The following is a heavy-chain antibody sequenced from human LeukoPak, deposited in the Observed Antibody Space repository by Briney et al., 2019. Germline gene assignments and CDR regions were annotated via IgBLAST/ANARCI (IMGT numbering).Heavy chain of an antibody. D-gene: IGHD1-14*01. Sequence: PGGSLRLSCAASGFTFNNYWMHWVRQAPGKGLECVSIISDDSSFTYYLDSVKGRSTIFRDNSKNTLYLQMNSLRAEDTAVYYCARDHRVHYFDYWGQGTLVTVSS. J-gene: IGHJ4*02. V-gene: IGHV3-NL1*01. CDR3: ARDHRVHYFDY. CDR2: ISDDSSFT. CDR1: GFTFNNYW.